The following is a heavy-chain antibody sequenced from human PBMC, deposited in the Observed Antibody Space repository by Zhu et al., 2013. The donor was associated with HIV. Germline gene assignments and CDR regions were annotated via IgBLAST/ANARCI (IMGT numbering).Heavy chain of an antibody. V-gene: IGHV1-69*06. J-gene: IGHJ4*02. Sequence: QVQLVQSGAEVKKPGSSVKVSCKASGGTFSSYAISWVRQAPGQGLEWMGGIIPIFGTANYAQKFQGRVTITADKSTSTAYMELSSLRSEDTAVYYCARDSHSYYGDSEPEFDYWGQGTLVTVSS. CDR1: GGTFSSYA. CDR2: IIPIFGTA. CDR3: ARDSHSYYGDSEPEFDY. D-gene: IGHD4-17*01.